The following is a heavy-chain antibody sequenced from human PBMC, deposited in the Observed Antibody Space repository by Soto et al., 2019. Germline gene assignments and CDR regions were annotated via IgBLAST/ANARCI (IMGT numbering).Heavy chain of an antibody. CDR3: AKSDSSGYYPFDY. Sequence: GGSLRLSCAASGFPFSSYSMSWVRQAPGKGLEWVSAISGSGGSTYYADSVKGRFTISRDNSKNTLYLQMNSLRAEDTAVYYCAKSDSSGYYPFDYWGQGTLVTVSS. CDR2: ISGSGGST. J-gene: IGHJ4*02. D-gene: IGHD3-22*01. V-gene: IGHV3-23*01. CDR1: GFPFSSYS.